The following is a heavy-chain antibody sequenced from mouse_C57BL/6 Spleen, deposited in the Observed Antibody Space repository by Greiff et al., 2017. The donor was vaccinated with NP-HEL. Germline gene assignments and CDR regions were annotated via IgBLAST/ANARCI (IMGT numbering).Heavy chain of an antibody. CDR3: AREMGLRRGAWYFDV. CDR2: IDPNSGGT. CDR1: GYTFTSYW. J-gene: IGHJ1*03. V-gene: IGHV1-72*01. D-gene: IGHD2-4*01. Sequence: QVQLQQPGAELVKPGASVKLSCKASGYTFTSYWMHWVKQRPGRGLEWIGRIDPNSGGTKYNEKFKSKATLTVDKPSSTAYMQLSSLTSEDSAVYYCAREMGLRRGAWYFDVWGTGTTVTVSS.